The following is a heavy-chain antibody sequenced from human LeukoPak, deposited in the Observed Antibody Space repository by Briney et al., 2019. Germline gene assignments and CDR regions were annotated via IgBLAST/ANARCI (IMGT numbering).Heavy chain of an antibody. CDR3: ARDGGFGFLAAFDI. D-gene: IGHD3-10*01. CDR1: GFTFSSYE. J-gene: IGHJ3*02. Sequence: GGSLRLSCTASGFTFSSYEMNWVRQAPGKGLEWVSHISSSGTIIYYADSVKGRFTISRDNAKNSLYLQMNSLRDEDTALYYCARDGGFGFLAAFDIWGQGTMVTVSS. CDR2: ISSSGTII. V-gene: IGHV3-48*03.